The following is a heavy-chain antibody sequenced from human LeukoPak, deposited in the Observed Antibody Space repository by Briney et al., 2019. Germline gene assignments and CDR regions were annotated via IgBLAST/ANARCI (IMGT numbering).Heavy chain of an antibody. CDR1: GGSISSYY. CDR3: ARDFYGGKPY. D-gene: IGHD4-23*01. V-gene: IGHV4-59*12. CDR2: IYYSGST. J-gene: IGHJ4*02. Sequence: SETLSLTCTVSGGSISSYYWSWIRQPPGKGLEWIGYIYYSGSTNYNPSLKSRVTISVDTSKDQFSLKLSSVTAADTAVYYCARDFYGGKPYWGQGTLVTVSS.